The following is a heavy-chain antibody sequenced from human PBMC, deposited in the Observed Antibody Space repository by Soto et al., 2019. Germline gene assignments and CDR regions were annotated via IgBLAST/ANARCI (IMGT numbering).Heavy chain of an antibody. CDR1: GGSISSYY. J-gene: IGHJ4*02. V-gene: IGHV4-59*08. Sequence: SETLSLTCTVSGGSISSYYWSWIRQPPGKGLEWIGYIYYSGSTNYNPSLKSRVTISVDTSKNQFSLKLSSVTAADTAVYYCARRYGGTLDYSGQATLVTVSS. CDR2: IYYSGST. D-gene: IGHD4-17*01. CDR3: ARRYGGTLDY.